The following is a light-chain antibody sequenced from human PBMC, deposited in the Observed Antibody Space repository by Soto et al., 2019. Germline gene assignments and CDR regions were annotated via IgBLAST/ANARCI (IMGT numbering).Light chain of an antibody. J-gene: IGKJ3*01. CDR2: APS. V-gene: IGKV3-11*01. Sequence: EIVLTQSPATVSVSPGESATLSCRAIGTVPINLACYNPKPGKAPRPPTFAPSNRATGIPSRFSGRGSGTYFTLTISSLEPEDFAVYYCQQRSNSPPWTFGPGTRVDL. CDR1: GTVPIN. CDR3: QQRSNSPPWT.